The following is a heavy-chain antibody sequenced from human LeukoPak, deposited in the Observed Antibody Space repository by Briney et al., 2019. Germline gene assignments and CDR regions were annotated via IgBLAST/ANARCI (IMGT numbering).Heavy chain of an antibody. V-gene: IGHV3-23*01. CDR3: ARVDPSVDTAIPFFDY. CDR1: GFTFSNYA. J-gene: IGHJ4*02. Sequence: GGSLRLSCAASGFTFSNYAMSWVRQAPGKGLEWVSAISGSGGTTYYADSVKGRFTISRDNSKNSLYLQMNSLRAEDTAVYYCARVDPSVDTAIPFFDYWGQGTLVTVSS. CDR2: ISGSGGTT. D-gene: IGHD5-18*01.